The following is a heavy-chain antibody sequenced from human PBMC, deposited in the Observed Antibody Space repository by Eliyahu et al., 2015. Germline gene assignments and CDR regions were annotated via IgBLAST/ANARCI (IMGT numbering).Heavy chain of an antibody. V-gene: IGHV4-31*03. J-gene: IGHJ5*02. CDR3: ARVSSGWYWFDP. CDR2: IYYSGTT. D-gene: IGHD6-19*01. Sequence: QVELQESGPGLVKPSQTLSLTCTVSGXPISNSGYYWSWIRQHPGKGLEWIGYIYYSGTTYYNPSLKSRVTISVDTSKNQFSLNMNSVTAADTAVYYCARVSSGWYWFDPWGQGTLVTVSS. CDR1: GXPISNSGYY.